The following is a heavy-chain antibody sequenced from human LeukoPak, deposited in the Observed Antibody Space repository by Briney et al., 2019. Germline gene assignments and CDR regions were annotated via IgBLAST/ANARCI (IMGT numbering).Heavy chain of an antibody. CDR2: IIPLFGAA. CDR3: ARAGRQEKFLNYYYYGMDA. J-gene: IGHJ6*04. V-gene: IGHV1-69*13. CDR1: GGTLRSYA. Sequence: SVTVSYKASGGTLRSYAISWVRQAPGQGLEWMGGIIPLFGAANYAQKFQGRVTITADESTSTAYMEVSSLRYEDTAIYYCARAGRQEKFLNYYYYGMDAWGEGTTVTVSS. D-gene: IGHD6-6*01.